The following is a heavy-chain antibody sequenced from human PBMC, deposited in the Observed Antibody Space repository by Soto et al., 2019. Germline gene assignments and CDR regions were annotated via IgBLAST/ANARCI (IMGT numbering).Heavy chain of an antibody. D-gene: IGHD4-17*01. V-gene: IGHV3-23*01. CDR2: MSERSGPP. J-gene: IGHJ2*01. CDR1: GFNFRKFA. CDR3: AKDQDNTDYYWIFDL. Sequence: GGSLRLSCAASGFNFRKFAMSWVRQAPGKGLEWVSGMSERSGPPLYADSVKGRFTISRDNSKSTLYLEMNNLRPEDTAVYYCAKDQDNTDYYWIFDLWGRGTPVTVS.